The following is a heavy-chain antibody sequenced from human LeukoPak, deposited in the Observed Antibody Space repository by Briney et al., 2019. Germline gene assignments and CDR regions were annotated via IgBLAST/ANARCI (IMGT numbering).Heavy chain of an antibody. CDR3: VRKSGVMSVVVTSNYFDY. J-gene: IGHJ4*02. D-gene: IGHD2-21*02. V-gene: IGHV3-23*01. CDR2: IRASGVST. CDR1: GLTFSNYD. Sequence: GGSLRLSCAASGLTFSNYDMSWVRQARGKGLEWVSGIRASGVSTYTADSVKGRFTISRDNSNNTLYLQMNSLRAEDTAMYYCVRKSGVMSVVVTSNYFDYWGQGTLVTVSS.